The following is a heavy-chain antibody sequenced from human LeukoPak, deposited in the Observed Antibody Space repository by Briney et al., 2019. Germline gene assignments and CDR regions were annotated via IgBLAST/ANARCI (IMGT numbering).Heavy chain of an antibody. J-gene: IGHJ4*02. CDR3: ARGGGYSYVGYYFDY. CDR2: INHSGST. D-gene: IGHD5-18*01. CDR1: GGSISSVGYY. V-gene: IGHV4-34*01. Sequence: SETLSLTCTVSGGSISSVGYYWSWIRQPPGKGLEWIGEINHSGSTNYNPSLKSRVTISVDTSKNQFSLKLSSVTAADTAVYYCARGGGYSYVGYYFDYWGQGTLVTVSS.